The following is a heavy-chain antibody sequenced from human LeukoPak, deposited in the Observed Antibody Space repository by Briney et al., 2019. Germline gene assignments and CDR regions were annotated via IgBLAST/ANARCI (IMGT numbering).Heavy chain of an antibody. J-gene: IGHJ5*02. Sequence: SETLSLTCTVSGGSISSYYWSWIRQPPGKGLEWIGYIYTSGSTNYKPSLKSRVTISVETSKNQFYLKLSSVTAADTAVYYCARLGWSSSEYKSVIVYNWFDPWGQGTLVTVSS. V-gene: IGHV4-4*09. CDR1: GGSISSYY. D-gene: IGHD6-25*01. CDR2: IYTSGST. CDR3: ARLGWSSSEYKSVIVYNWFDP.